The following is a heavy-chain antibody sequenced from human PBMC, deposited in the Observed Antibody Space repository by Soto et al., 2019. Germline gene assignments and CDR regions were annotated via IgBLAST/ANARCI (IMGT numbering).Heavy chain of an antibody. CDR1: GYTFTNYG. Sequence: QVQLVQSGAEVKKPGASVTVSCKASGYTFTNYGISWVRQAPGQGLEWMGWISVYNGNTNYAQKFQDRVTMTTDTSTSTVYMELRSLRSDDTAVYYCARDRSTSDVWGQGTTVTVSS. CDR2: ISVYNGNT. J-gene: IGHJ6*02. D-gene: IGHD2-2*01. V-gene: IGHV1-18*01. CDR3: ARDRSTSDV.